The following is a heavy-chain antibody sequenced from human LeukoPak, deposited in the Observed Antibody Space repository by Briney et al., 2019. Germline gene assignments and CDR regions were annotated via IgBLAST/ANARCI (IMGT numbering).Heavy chain of an antibody. J-gene: IGHJ4*02. CDR1: GFTFSSYA. CDR2: IDGGGGRT. D-gene: IGHD3-22*01. V-gene: IGHV3-23*01. CDR3: AKDFYDSSGSRYDY. Sequence: GGSLRLSCAASGFTFSSYAMSWVRQAPGVGLEWVSAIDGGGGRTWHADSVRGRFTISRDNSKNTLFMQMNSLRAEDTAVYYCAKDFYDSSGSRYDYWGQGTLVTVSS.